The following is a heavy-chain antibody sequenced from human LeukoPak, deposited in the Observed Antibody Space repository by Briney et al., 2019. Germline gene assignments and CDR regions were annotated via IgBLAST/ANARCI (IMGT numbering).Heavy chain of an antibody. J-gene: IGHJ3*01. D-gene: IGHD3-10*01. Sequence: PSETLSLTCTVYGGSISSSSYYWGWIRQPPGKGLEWIGSIYYSGSTYYNPSLKSRVTISVDTSKNQFSLKLSSVTAADTAVYYCARVGTVLLWFGEFGWGQGTMVTVSS. V-gene: IGHV4-39*07. CDR3: ARVGTVLLWFGEFG. CDR2: IYYSGST. CDR1: GGSISSSSYY.